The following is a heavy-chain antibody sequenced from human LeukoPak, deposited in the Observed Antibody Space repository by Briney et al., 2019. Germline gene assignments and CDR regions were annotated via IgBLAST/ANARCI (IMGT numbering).Heavy chain of an antibody. CDR2: ISNAGSNK. CDR3: ARGYSSSWRRGFDY. J-gene: IGHJ4*02. Sequence: GRSLRLSCAASGFTFSSYAMHWVRQAPGKGLEWVAVISNAGSNKYYADSVKGRFTISRDNSKNTLYLQMNSLRAEDTAVYYCARGYSSSWRRGFDYWGQGTLVTVSS. CDR1: GFTFSSYA. D-gene: IGHD6-13*01. V-gene: IGHV3-30-3*01.